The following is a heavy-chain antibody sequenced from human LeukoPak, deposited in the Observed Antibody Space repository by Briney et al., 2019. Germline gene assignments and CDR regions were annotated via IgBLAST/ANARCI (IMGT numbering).Heavy chain of an antibody. CDR2: INHSGST. Sequence: PSETLSLTCAVYGGSFSGYYWSWIRQPPGKGLEWIGEINHSGSTNYNPSLKSRVTISVDTSKNQFSLKLSSVTAADTAVYYCARQDVVGATSLDYWGQGTLVTVSS. D-gene: IGHD1-26*01. CDR3: ARQDVVGATSLDY. V-gene: IGHV4-34*01. J-gene: IGHJ4*02. CDR1: GGSFSGYY.